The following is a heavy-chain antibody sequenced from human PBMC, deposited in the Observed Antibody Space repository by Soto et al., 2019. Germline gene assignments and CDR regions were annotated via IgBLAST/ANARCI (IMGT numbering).Heavy chain of an antibody. D-gene: IGHD6-13*01. CDR3: AVRLNSRHYYYYGMDV. J-gene: IGHJ6*02. CDR2: INPSGGST. CDR1: GYTFTSYY. Sequence: QVQLVQSGAEVKKPGASVKVSCKASGYTFTSYYMHWVRQAPGQGLEWMGIINPSGGSTSYAQKFQGRVTMTRDTSTSTVYMELSSLRSEDTAVYYCAVRLNSRHYYYYGMDVWGQGTTVTVSS. V-gene: IGHV1-46*01.